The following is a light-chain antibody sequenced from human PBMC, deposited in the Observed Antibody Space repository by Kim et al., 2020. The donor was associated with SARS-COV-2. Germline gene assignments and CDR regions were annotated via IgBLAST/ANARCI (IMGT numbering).Light chain of an antibody. V-gene: IGLV2-8*01. CDR3: SSYAGRNNVV. CDR1: SSDVGGYKY. Sequence: GQAGALSCIGGSSDVGGYKYDCWYQQKPGKAPKLMIHEVSKRPSGVPDRFSGSKSGNTASLTVSGLQAEDEADYYCSSYAGRNNVVFGGGTQLTVL. J-gene: IGLJ2*01. CDR2: EVS.